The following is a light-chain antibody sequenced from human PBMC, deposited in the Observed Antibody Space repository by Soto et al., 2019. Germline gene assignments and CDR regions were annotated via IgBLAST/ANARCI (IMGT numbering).Light chain of an antibody. CDR2: KDS. CDR3: YSAADNNLCV. J-gene: IGLJ1*01. V-gene: IGLV3-27*01. Sequence: SYELTQPSSVSVSPGQTAKITCSGDVLAKKYARWFQQKPGQAPVLVIYKDSERPSGIPERFSGSSSGTTVTLTISGAQVEDEADYFCYSAADNNLCVFGTGTKVTAL. CDR1: VLAKKY.